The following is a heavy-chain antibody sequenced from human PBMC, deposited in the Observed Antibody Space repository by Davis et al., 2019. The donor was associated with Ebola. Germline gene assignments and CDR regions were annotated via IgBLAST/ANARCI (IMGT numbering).Heavy chain of an antibody. Sequence: PGGSLRLSCAASGFTFSSYDMHWVRQATGKGLEWVSAIGTAGDTYYPGSVKGRFTISRENAKNSLYLQMNSLRAGDTAVYYCASKTFYYDNVKGWFGPWGQGALVTVSS. CDR3: ASKTFYYDNVKGWFGP. J-gene: IGHJ5*02. CDR1: GFTFSSYD. CDR2: IGTAGDT. V-gene: IGHV3-13*01. D-gene: IGHD3-16*01.